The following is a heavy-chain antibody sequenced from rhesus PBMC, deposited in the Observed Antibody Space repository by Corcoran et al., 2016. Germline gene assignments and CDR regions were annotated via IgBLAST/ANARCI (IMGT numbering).Heavy chain of an antibody. CDR2: ISGSVGSP. CDR1: GGSISGNY. J-gene: IGHJ4*01. CDR3: ARPFDS. V-gene: IGHV4-173*01. Sequence: QLHLQESGPGLVKPSETLSLTCAVSGGSISGNYWTWLRQPPGKGLEWIGRISGSVGSPDYHPSLKSRVTISIDTSKAQFSLKLPSVTAAGTAVYFCARPFDSWGQGVLVTVSS.